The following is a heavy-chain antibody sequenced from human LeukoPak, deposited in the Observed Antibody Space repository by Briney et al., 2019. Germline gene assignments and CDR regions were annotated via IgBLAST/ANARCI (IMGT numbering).Heavy chain of an antibody. CDR2: MSYDGTNK. Sequence: GGSLRLSCAASGFTFSSHGMHWVRQAPGKGLEWVALMSYDGTNKVYADSVKGRFTISRDNSKNTLYLEMNNLRAEDTAVYYCAKRGYCSGGRCYSFHFDYWGQGTLVAVSS. V-gene: IGHV3-30*18. D-gene: IGHD2-15*01. J-gene: IGHJ4*02. CDR1: GFTFSSHG. CDR3: AKRGYCSGGRCYSFHFDY.